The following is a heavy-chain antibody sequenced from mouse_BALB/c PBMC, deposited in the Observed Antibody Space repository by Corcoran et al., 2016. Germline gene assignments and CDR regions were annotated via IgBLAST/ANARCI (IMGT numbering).Heavy chain of an antibody. D-gene: IGHD1-1*01. CDR2: ISYDGSN. CDR3: ARDYYGSSYFDY. Sequence: DVQLQESGPGLVKPSQSLSLTCSVTGYSITSGYYWNWIRQFPGNKLEWMGYISYDGSNNYNPSLKNRISITRDTSKNQFFLKLNSVTTEDTATYYCARDYYGSSYFDYCGQGTTLTVSS. J-gene: IGHJ2*01. V-gene: IGHV3-6*02. CDR1: GYSITSGYY.